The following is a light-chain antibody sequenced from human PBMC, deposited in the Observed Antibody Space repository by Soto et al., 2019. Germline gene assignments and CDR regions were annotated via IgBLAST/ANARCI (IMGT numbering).Light chain of an antibody. CDR3: ETWDSNTRV. V-gene: IGLV4-60*02. CDR2: LEGSGSY. Sequence: QSVLTQSSSASASLGSSVKLTCTLSSGHSSYIIAWHQQQPGKAPRYLMKLEGSGSYNKGSGVPDPFSGSSSGADRYLTISNHQFEDEADYYCETWDSNTRVFGGGTKVTVL. J-gene: IGLJ3*02. CDR1: SGHSSYI.